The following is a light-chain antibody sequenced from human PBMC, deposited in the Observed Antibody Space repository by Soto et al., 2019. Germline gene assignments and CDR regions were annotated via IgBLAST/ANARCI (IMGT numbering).Light chain of an antibody. J-gene: IGLJ2*01. CDR3: QAWDSSTVV. CDR2: QDN. Sequence: SYELTQPPSVSVSPGQTASITCSGDKLGDKYACWYQLKPGQSAVLVIYQDNKRPSGIPERFSGSNSGNTATLTISGTQAMDEADYYCQAWDSSTVVFGGGTQLTVL. CDR1: KLGDKY. V-gene: IGLV3-1*01.